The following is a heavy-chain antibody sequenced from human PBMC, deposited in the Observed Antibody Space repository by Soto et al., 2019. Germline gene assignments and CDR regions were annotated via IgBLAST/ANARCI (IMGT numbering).Heavy chain of an antibody. V-gene: IGHV3-21*01. J-gene: IGHJ6*03. D-gene: IGHD5-12*01. Sequence: EVQLVESGGGLVKPGGSLRLSCAASGFTFSSYSMNWVRQAPGKGLEWVSSISSSSSYIYYADSVKGRVTISRDNAKNSLYLQMNSLRAEDTAVYYCARDRGYSGYDYHYYYMDVWGKGTTVTVSS. CDR2: ISSSSSYI. CDR1: GFTFSSYS. CDR3: ARDRGYSGYDYHYYYMDV.